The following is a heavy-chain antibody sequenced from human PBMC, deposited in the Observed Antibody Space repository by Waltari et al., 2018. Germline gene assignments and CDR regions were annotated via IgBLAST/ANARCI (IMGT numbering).Heavy chain of an antibody. Sequence: QLQLQESGQGLGKPSETLSLTCRGSGGAIRRSSYYWGWTRPPPGQGLEWIGSIYYRGSTYYNPSLKSRVTIAVDTSKNQFSLKLRSVTAADTAVYYCARDRYIVVVPAALPDAFDIWGQGTMVTVSS. CDR2: IYYRGST. D-gene: IGHD2-2*01. V-gene: IGHV4-39*07. J-gene: IGHJ3*02. CDR1: GGAIRRSSYY. CDR3: ARDRYIVVVPAALPDAFDI.